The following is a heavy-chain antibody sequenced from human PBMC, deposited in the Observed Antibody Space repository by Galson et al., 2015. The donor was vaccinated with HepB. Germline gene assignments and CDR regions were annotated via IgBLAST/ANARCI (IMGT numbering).Heavy chain of an antibody. CDR1: GYTFTSYS. V-gene: IGHV1-46*01. CDR2: INPSGGIT. Sequence: SVKVSCKASGYTFTSYSMHWVRQAPGQGLEWMGIINPSGGITSYAEKFQGRITMTRDTSTSTVYMEMSSLRSEDTAVYYCARAHPYYYDSSGYRGYFDYWGQGTMVTVSS. CDR3: ARAHPYYYDSSGYRGYFDY. J-gene: IGHJ4*02. D-gene: IGHD3-22*01.